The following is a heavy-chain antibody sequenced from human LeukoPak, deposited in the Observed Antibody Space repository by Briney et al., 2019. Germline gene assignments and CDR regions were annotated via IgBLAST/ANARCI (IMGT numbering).Heavy chain of an antibody. Sequence: SETLSLTCAVYGGSFSGYYWSWIRQPPGKGLEWIGEINHSGSTNYNPSLKSRVTISVDTSKNQSSLKLSSVTAADTAVYYCARVHHRPIAARLDFDYWGQGTLVTVSS. CDR2: INHSGST. CDR3: ARVHHRPIAARLDFDY. CDR1: GGSFSGYY. J-gene: IGHJ4*02. D-gene: IGHD6-6*01. V-gene: IGHV4-34*01.